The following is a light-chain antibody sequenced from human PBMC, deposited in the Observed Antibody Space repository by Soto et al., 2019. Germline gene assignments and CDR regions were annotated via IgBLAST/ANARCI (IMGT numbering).Light chain of an antibody. CDR2: SNN. Sequence: QAVVTQPPSASGTPGQTVIISCSGTSSNIGSNSVNWYQQLPGTAPKLLIFSNNQRPSGVPDRFSGSRSGTSASLPITGLQSEDEADYYCAVWDDSLNGLVFGGGTKVTVL. V-gene: IGLV1-44*01. J-gene: IGLJ2*01. CDR3: AVWDDSLNGLV. CDR1: SSNIGSNS.